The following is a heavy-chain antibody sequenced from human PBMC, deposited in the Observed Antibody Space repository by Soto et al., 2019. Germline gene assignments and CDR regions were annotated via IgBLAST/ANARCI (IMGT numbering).Heavy chain of an antibody. J-gene: IGHJ6*02. V-gene: IGHV4-31*03. D-gene: IGHD3-10*01. CDR1: GGSIISGGYY. Sequence: PSETLSLTCTVSGGSIISGGYYWSWIRQHPGKGLEWIGYIYYSGSTYYNPSLKSRVTISVDTSKNQFSLKLSSVTAADTAVYYCARDRGYGSGSYYNEGGMDVWGQGTTVTVSS. CDR3: ARDRGYGSGSYYNEGGMDV. CDR2: IYYSGST.